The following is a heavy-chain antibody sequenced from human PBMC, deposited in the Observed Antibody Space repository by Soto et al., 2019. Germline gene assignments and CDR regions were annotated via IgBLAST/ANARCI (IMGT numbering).Heavy chain of an antibody. J-gene: IGHJ5*02. CDR3: ARIVYGSGSFAWFDP. CDR2: INAGNGNT. Sequence: ASVKVSCKASGYTFTSYASHWGRQAPGQRLEWMGWINAGNGNTKYSQKFQGRVTINRDTSTSTAYMELSSLRSEDTAVYYCARIVYGSGSFAWFDPWGQGTLVTVSS. D-gene: IGHD3-10*01. V-gene: IGHV1-3*01. CDR1: GYTFTSYA.